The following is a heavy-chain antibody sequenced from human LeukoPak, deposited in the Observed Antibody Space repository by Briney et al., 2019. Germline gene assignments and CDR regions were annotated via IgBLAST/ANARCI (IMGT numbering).Heavy chain of an antibody. CDR1: GFTFSSYW. V-gene: IGHV3-74*01. CDR2: INSDGSST. CDR3: AFLFITPDAFGI. J-gene: IGHJ3*02. D-gene: IGHD2-15*01. Sequence: GGSLRLSCAACGFTFSSYWMHWVRQAPGKGLVWVSRINSDGSSTSYADSVKGRFTISRDNAKNTLYLQMNSLRAEDTAVYYCAFLFITPDAFGIWGQGTMVTVSS.